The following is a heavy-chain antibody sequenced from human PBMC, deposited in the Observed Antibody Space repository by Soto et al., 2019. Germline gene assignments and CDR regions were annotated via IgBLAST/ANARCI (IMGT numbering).Heavy chain of an antibody. CDR2: ITGTGGNT. J-gene: IGHJ6*02. CDR3: ARIRGYWYGLDV. CDR1: GFTLSTYG. V-gene: IGHV3-23*01. Sequence: GGSLRLSCAGSGFTLSTYGITFGRQAPGKGLEWVSAITGTGGNTYYVDSVKGRFTSSGDNSKNMLYLQMNSVRVEDTAVYYCARIRGYWYGLDVWGQGTTVTVSS.